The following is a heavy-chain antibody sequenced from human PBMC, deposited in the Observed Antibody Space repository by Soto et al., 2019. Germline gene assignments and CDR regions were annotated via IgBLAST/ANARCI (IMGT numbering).Heavy chain of an antibody. CDR1: GFTFSTYS. CDR3: ARYDSSGYYWPSYYYGMDV. Sequence: GGSLRLSCAASGFTFSTYSMNWVRQAPGKGLEWVSSISDSSSYIYYADSVKGRFTISRDNAKNSLYLQMNSLRAEDTAVYYCARYDSSGYYWPSYYYGMDVWGQGTTVTVSS. V-gene: IGHV3-21*01. D-gene: IGHD3-22*01. CDR2: ISDSSSYI. J-gene: IGHJ6*02.